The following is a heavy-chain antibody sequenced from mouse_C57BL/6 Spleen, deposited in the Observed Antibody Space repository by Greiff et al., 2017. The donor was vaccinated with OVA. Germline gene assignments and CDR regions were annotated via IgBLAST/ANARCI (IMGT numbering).Heavy chain of an antibody. J-gene: IGHJ3*01. D-gene: IGHD1-1*01. CDR2: ISYDGSN. CDR3: ARDYTTERFAY. Sequence: EVQLQQSGPGLVKPSQSLSLTCSVTGYSITSGYYWNWIRQFPGNKLEWMGYISYDGSNNYNPSLKNRISITRDTSKNQFFLKLNSVTTEDTATYYCARDYTTERFAYWGQGTLVTVSA. V-gene: IGHV3-6*01. CDR1: GYSITSGYY.